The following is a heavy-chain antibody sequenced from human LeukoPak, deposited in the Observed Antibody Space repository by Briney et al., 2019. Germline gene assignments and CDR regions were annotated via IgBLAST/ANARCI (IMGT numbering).Heavy chain of an antibody. D-gene: IGHD3-22*01. J-gene: IGHJ3*02. Sequence: PGGSLRLSCAASGFTFDDYAMHWVRQAPGKGLEWVSGISWNSGSIGYADSVKGRFTISRDNAKNSLYLQMNSLRAEDTALYHCARDPYYDSSGHDAFDIWGQGTMVTVSS. CDR3: ARDPYYDSSGHDAFDI. CDR1: GFTFDDYA. CDR2: ISWNSGSI. V-gene: IGHV3-9*01.